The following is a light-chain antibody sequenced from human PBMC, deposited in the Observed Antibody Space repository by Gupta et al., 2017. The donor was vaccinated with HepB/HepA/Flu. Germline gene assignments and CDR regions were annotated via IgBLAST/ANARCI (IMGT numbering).Light chain of an antibody. CDR3: QAWDSSTVV. CDR1: KLGDKH. V-gene: IGLV3-1*01. J-gene: IGLJ2*01. Sequence: SSELTQPPSVSVSPGQTASITCSGDKLGDKHACWYQQKPGQSPVLVIYQDSKRPSGIPDRFSGSNSGTTATLTVSGTQAMDEADDYCQAWDSSTVVFGGGTKLTVL. CDR2: QDS.